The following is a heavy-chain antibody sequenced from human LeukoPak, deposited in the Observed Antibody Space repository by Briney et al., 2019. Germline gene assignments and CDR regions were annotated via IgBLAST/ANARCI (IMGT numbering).Heavy chain of an antibody. CDR3: ARGVGNYRYYFDF. CDR1: GFTFSSYA. V-gene: IGHV3-21*01. Sequence: GGSLRLSCAASGFTFSSYAMNWIRQAPGKGLEWVSSISSSGAYIYYADLVEGRFTISRDNGKNSLYLQMNSLRAEETAVYYCARGVGNYRYYFDFWGQGTLVTVSS. CDR2: ISSSGAYI. J-gene: IGHJ4*02. D-gene: IGHD3-22*01.